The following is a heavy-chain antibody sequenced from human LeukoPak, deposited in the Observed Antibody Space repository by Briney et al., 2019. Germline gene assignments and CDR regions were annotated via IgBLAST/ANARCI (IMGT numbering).Heavy chain of an antibody. V-gene: IGHV1-18*01. J-gene: IGHJ4*02. CDR3: ARDPGIAVAGPRGY. CDR1: GYTFTSYG. CDR2: ISAYNGNT. Sequence: GASVKVSCKASGYTFTSYGISWVRQAPGQGLEWMGWISAYNGNTNYAQKLQGRVTMTTDTSTSTAYMELRSLRSDDTAVYYCARDPGIAVAGPRGYWGQGTLVTVSS. D-gene: IGHD6-19*01.